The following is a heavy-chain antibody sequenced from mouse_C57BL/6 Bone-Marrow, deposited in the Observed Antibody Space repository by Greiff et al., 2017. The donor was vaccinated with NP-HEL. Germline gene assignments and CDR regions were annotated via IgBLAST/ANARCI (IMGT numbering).Heavy chain of an antibody. V-gene: IGHV1-15*01. CDR1: GYTFTDYE. CDR2: IDPETGGT. D-gene: IGHD1-1*01. J-gene: IGHJ2*01. CDR3: TRGEDYYGSSYVGFDY. Sequence: VKLVESGAELVRPGASVTLSCKASGYTFTDYEMHWVKQTPVHGLEWIGAIDPETGGTAYNQKFKGKDILTADKSSSTAYMELRSLTSEDSVVYYCTRGEDYYGSSYVGFDYWGQGTTLTVSS.